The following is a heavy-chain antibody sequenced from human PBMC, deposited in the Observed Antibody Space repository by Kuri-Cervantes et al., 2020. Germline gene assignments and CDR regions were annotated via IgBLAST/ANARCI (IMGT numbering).Heavy chain of an antibody. D-gene: IGHD2-2*01. Sequence: SLKISCAASGFTFDDYAMHWVRQAPGKGLEWVSGISSSGGSTYYADSVKGRFTISRDNAKNSLYLQMNSLRAEDTAVYYCARGLQYCSRTSCYPLQKTWFDPWGQGTLVTVSS. J-gene: IGHJ5*02. CDR3: ARGLQYCSRTSCYPLQKTWFDP. CDR2: ISSSGGST. CDR1: GFTFDDYA. V-gene: IGHV3-9*01.